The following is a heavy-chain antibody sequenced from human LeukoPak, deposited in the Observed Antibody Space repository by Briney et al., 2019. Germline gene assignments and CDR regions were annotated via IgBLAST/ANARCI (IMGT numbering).Heavy chain of an antibody. Sequence: SETLSLTCTVSGGSISSYYWSWIRQPPGKGLEWIGYIYYSGSTNYNPSLKSRVTISVDTSKNQFSLKLSSVTAADTAVYYCARDLRFSVWGQGTLVTASS. J-gene: IGHJ4*02. CDR2: IYYSGST. V-gene: IGHV4-59*01. CDR3: ARDLRFSV. CDR1: GGSISSYY.